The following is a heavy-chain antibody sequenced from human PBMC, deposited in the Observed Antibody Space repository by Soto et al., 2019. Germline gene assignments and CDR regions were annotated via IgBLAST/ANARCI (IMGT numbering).Heavy chain of an antibody. CDR3: AKDWQYGDYGYYFDY. CDR2: INPNSGGT. J-gene: IGHJ4*02. Sequence: ASVKVSCKASGYIFTGYYMHWVRQAPGQGLEWMGWINPNSGGTNYAQNFQGRVIMTRDTSISTAYMELSGLRSDDTAVYYCAKDWQYGDYGYYFDYWGQGTLVTVS. V-gene: IGHV1-2*02. CDR1: GYIFTGYY. D-gene: IGHD4-17*01.